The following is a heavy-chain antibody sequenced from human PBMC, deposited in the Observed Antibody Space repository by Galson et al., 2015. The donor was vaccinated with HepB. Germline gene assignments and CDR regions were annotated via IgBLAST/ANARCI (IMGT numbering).Heavy chain of an antibody. CDR2: IKSKRDDGTA. CDR1: GFTFSNVW. J-gene: IGHJ4*02. CDR3: GVYSYGAVGH. D-gene: IGHD5-18*01. Sequence: SLRLSCAASGFTFSNVWMSWVRQGPGKGPEWVGRIKSKRDDGTADHAAPVKGRFTISRDDSKDTLYLQMDSLKPEDTAVYYCGVYSYGAVGHWGQGTLVTVSS. V-gene: IGHV3-15*01.